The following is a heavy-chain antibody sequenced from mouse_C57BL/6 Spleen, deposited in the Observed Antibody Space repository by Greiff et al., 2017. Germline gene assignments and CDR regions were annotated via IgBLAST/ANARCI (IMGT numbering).Heavy chain of an antibody. Sequence: EVMLVESGGGLVKPGGSLKLSCAASGFTFSSYTMSWVRQTPEKRLEWVATISGGGGNTYYPDSVKGRFTISRDNAKNTLYLQMSSLRSEDTALCYCARLMHFDVWGTGTTVTVSS. CDR2: ISGGGGNT. CDR1: GFTFSSYT. CDR3: ARLMHFDV. J-gene: IGHJ1*03. V-gene: IGHV5-9*01. D-gene: IGHD2-3*01.